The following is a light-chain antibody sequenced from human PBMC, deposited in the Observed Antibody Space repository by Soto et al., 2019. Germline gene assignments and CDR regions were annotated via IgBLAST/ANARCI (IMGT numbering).Light chain of an antibody. CDR1: SSDVGRYNY. Sequence: QLVLTQPASVSGSPGQSITISCTGTSSDVGRYNYVSWYQQHPGKAPKVMIYGVSYRPSGVSSRFSGSKSGNTASLTISGLQAEDEADFYCSSYSTTSSPHVLFGGGTKLTVL. CDR2: GVS. V-gene: IGLV2-14*01. CDR3: SSYSTTSSPHVL. J-gene: IGLJ2*01.